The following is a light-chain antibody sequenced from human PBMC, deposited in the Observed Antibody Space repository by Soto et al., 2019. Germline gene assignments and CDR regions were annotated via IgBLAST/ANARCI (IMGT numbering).Light chain of an antibody. CDR3: QSYDSSLSGWV. CDR2: GNS. V-gene: IGLV1-40*01. J-gene: IGLJ3*02. CDR1: RSKIGAGYD. Sequence: QSALTQPPSVSGAPGQRVTISCTGTRSKIGAGYDVHWYQQLPGTAPKLLISGNSNRPSGVPDRLSGSKSGTSASLASTGLQAEDEDDYYCQSYDSSLSGWVFGGGTKLTVL.